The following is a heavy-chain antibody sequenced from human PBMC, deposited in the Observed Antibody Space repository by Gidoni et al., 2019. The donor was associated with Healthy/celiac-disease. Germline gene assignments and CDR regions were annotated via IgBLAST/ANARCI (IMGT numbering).Heavy chain of an antibody. CDR1: GFTVSSNY. CDR2: IYSGGST. Sequence: EVQLVESGGGLIQPGGSLRLSCAASGFTVSSNYMSWVRQAPGKGLEWVSVIYSGGSTYYADSVKGRFTISRDNSKNTLYLQMNSLRAEDTAVYYCARDAPGKYSSNWYFDLWGRGTLVTVSS. V-gene: IGHV3-53*01. J-gene: IGHJ2*01. CDR3: ARDAPGKYSSNWYFDL. D-gene: IGHD2-15*01.